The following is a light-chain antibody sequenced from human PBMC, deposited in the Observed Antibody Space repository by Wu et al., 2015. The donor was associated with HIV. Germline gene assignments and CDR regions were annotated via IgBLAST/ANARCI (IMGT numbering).Light chain of an antibody. Sequence: VVLTQSPGTLSLSPGESATLSCRVSESIGSSSLAWYQQTPGQAPRLLIYGASRRATGIPDRLSGSGSGADFTLTISRLEPEDSAVYYCQQYDSSPFTFGPGTK. V-gene: IGKV3-20*01. CDR1: ESIGSSS. CDR3: QQYDSSPFT. J-gene: IGKJ3*01. CDR2: GAS.